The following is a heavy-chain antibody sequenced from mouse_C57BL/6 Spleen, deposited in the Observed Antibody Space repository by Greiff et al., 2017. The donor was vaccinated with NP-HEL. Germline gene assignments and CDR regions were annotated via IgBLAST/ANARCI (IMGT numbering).Heavy chain of an antibody. CDR3: TREDGNFYAYAMYY. CDR2: ISSGGDYI. D-gene: IGHD2-1*01. CDR1: GFTFSSYA. J-gene: IGHJ4*01. V-gene: IGHV5-9-1*02. Sequence: EVKLMESGEGLVKPGGSLKLSCAASGFTFSSYAMSWVRQTPEKRLEWVAYISSGGDYIYYADTVKGRFTISRDNARNTLYLQMSSLKSEDTAMYYCTREDGNFYAYAMYYWGQGTSVTVSS.